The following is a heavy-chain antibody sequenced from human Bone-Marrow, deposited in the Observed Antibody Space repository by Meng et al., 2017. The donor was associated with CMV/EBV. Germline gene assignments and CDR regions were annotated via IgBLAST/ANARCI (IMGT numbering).Heavy chain of an antibody. J-gene: IGHJ4*02. CDR3: ARGQVRYYDSSGYYSPDY. CDR1: FRRFA. Sequence: FRRFASSWGRQDPGHGLEWMRGIIPIFGTANYAQKFQGRVTITADKSTSTAYMELSSLRSEDTAVYYCARGQVRYYDSSGYYSPDYWGQGTLVTVSS. V-gene: IGHV1-69*06. CDR2: IIPIFGTA. D-gene: IGHD3-22*01.